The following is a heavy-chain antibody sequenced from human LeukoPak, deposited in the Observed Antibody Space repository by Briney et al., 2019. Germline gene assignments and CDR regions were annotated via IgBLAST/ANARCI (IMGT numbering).Heavy chain of an antibody. V-gene: IGHV3-74*01. D-gene: IGHD2-15*01. Sequence: GGSLRLSCAASGFTFSSYWMHWVRQAPGKGLVWVSRINSDGSSTSYADSVKGRFTISRHNAKNTLYLQMNSLRAEDTAVYYCARAVRCSGGSCYFANWFDPWGQGTLVTVSS. CDR3: ARAVRCSGGSCYFANWFDP. CDR1: GFTFSSYW. CDR2: INSDGSST. J-gene: IGHJ5*02.